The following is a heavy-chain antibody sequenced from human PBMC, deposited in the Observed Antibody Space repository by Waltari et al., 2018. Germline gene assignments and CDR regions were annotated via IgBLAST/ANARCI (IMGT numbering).Heavy chain of an antibody. CDR2: ISGSGDSP. Sequence: EVQLLESGGGLIQPGGSLRLSCAASGFPFSDYAMSWVRQAPGKGLEWVSAISGSGDSPYYAESLKGRFTISRDNSKNTLYLQMNSLTAEDTAVYYCTTDRDGWDAFDTWGQGTVVTVSS. V-gene: IGHV3-23*01. J-gene: IGHJ3*02. CDR1: GFPFSDYA. CDR3: TTDRDGWDAFDT. D-gene: IGHD2-15*01.